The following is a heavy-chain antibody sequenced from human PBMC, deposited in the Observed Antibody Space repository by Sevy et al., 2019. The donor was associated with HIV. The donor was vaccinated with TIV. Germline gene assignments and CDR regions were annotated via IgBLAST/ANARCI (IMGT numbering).Heavy chain of an antibody. D-gene: IGHD2-15*01. CDR2: INAISSNI. Sequence: GGSRRLSCAASGFTFSSYAMNWVRQAPGKGLGWVSSINAISSNIYYADSVKGRFTISRDNAENSLYLQMNSVRAEDTAVYYCARDLFSGGNAVYGYWGQGTLVTVSS. CDR3: ARDLFSGGNAVYGY. V-gene: IGHV3-21*01. J-gene: IGHJ4*02. CDR1: GFTFSSYA.